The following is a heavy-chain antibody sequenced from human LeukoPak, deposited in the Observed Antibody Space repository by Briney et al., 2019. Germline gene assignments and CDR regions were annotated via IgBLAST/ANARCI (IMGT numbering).Heavy chain of an antibody. Sequence: GGSLRLSCAASGFTFSSYAMSWVRQAPGKGLEWVSAISGSGGSTYYADSVKGRFTISRDNSKNTPYLQMNSPRAEDTAVYYCATDLDSSYYYYYMDVWGKGTTVTVSS. CDR3: ATDLDSSYYYYYMDV. J-gene: IGHJ6*03. CDR2: ISGSGGST. CDR1: GFTFSSYA. V-gene: IGHV3-23*01.